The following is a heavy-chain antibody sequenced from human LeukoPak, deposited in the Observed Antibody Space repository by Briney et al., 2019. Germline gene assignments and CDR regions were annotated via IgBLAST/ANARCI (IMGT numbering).Heavy chain of an antibody. CDR1: GFTFDDYA. D-gene: IGHD6-19*01. CDR3: AKDMYLGSGRYYFDY. J-gene: IGHJ4*02. CDR2: ISWNSGSI. Sequence: GGSLRLSCAASGFTFDDYAMHWVRQAPGKGLEWVSGISWNSGSIGYADSVKGRFTISRDNAKNSLYLQMNSLRAEDTALYYCAKDMYLGSGRYYFDYWGQGTLVTVSS. V-gene: IGHV3-9*01.